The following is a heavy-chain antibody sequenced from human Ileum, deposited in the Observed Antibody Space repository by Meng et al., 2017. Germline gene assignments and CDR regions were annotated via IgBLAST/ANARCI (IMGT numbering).Heavy chain of an antibody. CDR2: IYESGST. V-gene: IGHV4-4*02. J-gene: IGHJ5*01. CDR3: ANIVFNWFDY. CDR1: GGSIGSCNW. Sequence: QVQLQESGPGLVKPSGTLSLACAVSGGSIGSCNWWGWVRQPPGKGLEWIGEIYESGSTNYNPSLKSRVTISLDRSKNHFSLKLNSVTAADTAVYYCANIVFNWFDYWGQGTLVTVSS. D-gene: IGHD2-15*01.